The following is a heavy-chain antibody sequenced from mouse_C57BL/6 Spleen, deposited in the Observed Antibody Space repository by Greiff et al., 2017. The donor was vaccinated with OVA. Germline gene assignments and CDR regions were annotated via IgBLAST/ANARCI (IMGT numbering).Heavy chain of an antibody. V-gene: IGHV1-69*01. J-gene: IGHJ2*01. Sequence: LVESGAELVMPGASVKLSCKASGYTFTSYWMHWVKQRPGQGLEWIGEIDPSDSYTNYNQKFKGKSTLTVDKSSSTAYMQLSSLTSEDSAVXYCAGGKTRDYWGQGTTLTVSS. CDR1: GYTFTSYW. CDR3: AGGKTRDY. CDR2: IDPSDSYT.